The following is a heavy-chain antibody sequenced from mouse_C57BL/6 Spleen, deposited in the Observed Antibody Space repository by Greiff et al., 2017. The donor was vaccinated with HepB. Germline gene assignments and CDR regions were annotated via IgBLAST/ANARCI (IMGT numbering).Heavy chain of an antibody. CDR2: IDPEDGDT. J-gene: IGHJ1*03. CDR1: GFNIKDYY. V-gene: IGHV14-1*01. D-gene: IGHD1-1*01. Sequence: VQLQQSGAELVRPGASVKLSCTASGFNIKDYYMHWVKQRPEQGLEWIGRIDPEDGDTEYAPKFQGKATMTADTSSNTAYLQLSSLTSEDTAVYYCTTGIYYGSSRYFDVWGTGTTVTVSS. CDR3: TTGIYYGSSRYFDV.